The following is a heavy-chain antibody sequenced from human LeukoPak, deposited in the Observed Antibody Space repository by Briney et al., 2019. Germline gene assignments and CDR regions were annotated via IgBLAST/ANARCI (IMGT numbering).Heavy chain of an antibody. CDR3: ARHLKDLYYMDV. V-gene: IGHV5-51*01. Sequence: GVPLNISCKGSGYRFTSHLIGWVRHLPGKGLEWMGIIYPGDSDTRYSPSFQGQVTFSVDQSISTAYLQWSSLKASDAAMYYCARHLKDLYYMDVWGKGTTVTVSS. J-gene: IGHJ6*03. CDR1: GYRFTSHL. CDR2: IYPGDSDT.